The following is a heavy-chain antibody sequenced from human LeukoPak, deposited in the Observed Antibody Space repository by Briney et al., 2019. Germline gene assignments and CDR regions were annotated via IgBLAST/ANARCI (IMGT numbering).Heavy chain of an antibody. V-gene: IGHV4-4*07. Sequence: KPSETLSLTCTVSGGSISSYYWSWIRQPAGKGLEWIGRIYTSGSTNYDPSLKSRVTMSVDTSKNQFSLKLSSVTAADTAVYYCACLAVAGMGGVVDYWGQGTLVTVSS. CDR2: IYTSGST. CDR1: GGSISSYY. D-gene: IGHD6-19*01. J-gene: IGHJ4*02. CDR3: ACLAVAGMGGVVDY.